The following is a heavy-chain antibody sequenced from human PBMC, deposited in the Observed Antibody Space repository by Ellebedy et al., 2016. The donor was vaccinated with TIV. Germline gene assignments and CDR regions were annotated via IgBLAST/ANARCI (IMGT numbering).Heavy chain of an antibody. V-gene: IGHV4-59*01. J-gene: IGHJ4*02. D-gene: IGHD6-19*01. CDR3: ARSSGWDRFDY. Sequence: MPGGSLRLSCTVSGGSISSYYWRWIRQPPGKGLEWIGYIYYSGSTNYNPSLKSRVTIAVDTSKKQISLKLSSVTAADTAVYYCARSSGWDRFDYWGQGTLVTVSS. CDR2: IYYSGST. CDR1: GGSISSYY.